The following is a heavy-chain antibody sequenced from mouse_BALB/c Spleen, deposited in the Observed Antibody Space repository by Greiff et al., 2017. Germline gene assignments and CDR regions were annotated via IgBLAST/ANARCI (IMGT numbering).Heavy chain of an antibody. CDR3: AREGTGTGNYYLDY. D-gene: IGHD4-1*01. J-gene: IGHJ2*01. CDR1: GYSITSGYY. V-gene: IGHV3-6*02. Sequence: EVQLQQSGPGLVKPSQSLSLTCSVTGYSITSGYYWNWIRQFPGNKLEWMGYISYDGSNNYNPSLKNRISITRDTSKNQFFLKLNSVTTEDTATYYCAREGTGTGNYYLDYWGQGTTLTVSS. CDR2: ISYDGSN.